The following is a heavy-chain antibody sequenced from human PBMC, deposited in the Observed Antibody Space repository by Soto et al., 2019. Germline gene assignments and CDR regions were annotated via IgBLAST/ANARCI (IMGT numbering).Heavy chain of an antibody. J-gene: IGHJ6*03. V-gene: IGHV4-59*01. CDR2: IYYSGST. CDR1: GGSISSYY. CDR3: ARGSQYCSGGSCYHVWEYYYYMDV. D-gene: IGHD2-15*01. Sequence: SETLSLTCTVSGGSISSYYWSWIRQPPGKGLEWIGYIYYSGSTNYNPSLKSRVTISVDTSKNQFSLKLSSVTAADTAVYYCARGSQYCSGGSCYHVWEYYYYMDVWAKGPRSPSP.